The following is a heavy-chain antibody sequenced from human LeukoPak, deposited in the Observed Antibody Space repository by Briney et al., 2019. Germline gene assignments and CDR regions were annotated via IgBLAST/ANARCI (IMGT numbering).Heavy chain of an antibody. J-gene: IGHJ4*02. D-gene: IGHD2-2*02. CDR2: IIPIFGTA. Sequence: ASVKVSCKASGYTFTSYGISWVRQAPGQGLEWMGGIIPIFGTANYAQKFQGRVTITTDESTSTAYMELSSLRSEDTAVYYCARVPTPNCSSTSCYSTIVGATPPYFDYWGQGTLVTVSS. CDR3: ARVPTPNCSSTSCYSTIVGATPPYFDY. CDR1: GYTFTSYG. V-gene: IGHV1-69*05.